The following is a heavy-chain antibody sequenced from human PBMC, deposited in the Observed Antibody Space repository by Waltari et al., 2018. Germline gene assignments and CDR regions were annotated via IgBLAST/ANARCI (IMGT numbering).Heavy chain of an antibody. CDR3: ARGGVLRFLEWSRGMDV. CDR2: IIPIFVTA. D-gene: IGHD3-3*01. J-gene: IGHJ6*02. Sequence: QVQLVQSGAEVKKPGSSVTVSCKASGGTFSSYAISWVRQAPGQGLEWMGGIIPIFVTANYAQKFQGRVTITTDESTSTAYMELSSLRSEDTAVYYCARGGVLRFLEWSRGMDVWGQGTTVTVSS. CDR1: GGTFSSYA. V-gene: IGHV1-69*05.